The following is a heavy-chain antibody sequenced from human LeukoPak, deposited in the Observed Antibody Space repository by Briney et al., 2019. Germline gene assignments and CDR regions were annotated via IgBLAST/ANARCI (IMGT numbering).Heavy chain of an antibody. V-gene: IGHV3-23*01. CDR1: GFSFSSYD. Sequence: GGSLRLSCAASGFSFSSYDMSWVRQVPGKGLEWVSGIRTSGDSTYYADSVKGRFTISRDNSRDTLNLQMNSLRAEDTAVYYCAKGLFDSSGYSEHFDYWGQGTQVTVSS. CDR3: AKGLFDSSGYSEHFDY. CDR2: IRTSGDST. J-gene: IGHJ4*02. D-gene: IGHD3-22*01.